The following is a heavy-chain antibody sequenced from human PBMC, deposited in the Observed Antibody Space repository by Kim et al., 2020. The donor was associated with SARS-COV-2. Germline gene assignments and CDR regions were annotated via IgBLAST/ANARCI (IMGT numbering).Heavy chain of an antibody. CDR3: AKDRAGGGYGRFTTDFDY. J-gene: IGHJ4*02. CDR1: GFTFDDYA. V-gene: IGHV3-9*01. D-gene: IGHD6-13*01. CDR2: ISWNSGSI. Sequence: GGSLRLSCAASGFTFDDYAMHWVRQAPGKGLEWVSGISWNSGSIGYADSVKGRFTISRDNAKNSLYLQMNSLRAEDPALYYCAKDRAGGGYGRFTTDFDYWGQGTLVTVSS.